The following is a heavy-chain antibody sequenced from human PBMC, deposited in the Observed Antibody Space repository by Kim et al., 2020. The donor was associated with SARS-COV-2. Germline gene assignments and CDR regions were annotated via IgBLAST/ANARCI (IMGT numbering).Heavy chain of an antibody. CDR3: ARAGYSSSPPHAFDI. V-gene: IGHV4-34*01. Sequence: SETLSLTCAVYGGSFSGYYWSWIRQPPGKGLEWIGEINHSGSTNYNPSLKSRVTISVDTSKNQFSLKLSSVTAADTAVYYCARAGYSSSPPHAFDIWGQGTMVTVSS. J-gene: IGHJ3*02. D-gene: IGHD6-13*01. CDR1: GGSFSGYY. CDR2: INHSGST.